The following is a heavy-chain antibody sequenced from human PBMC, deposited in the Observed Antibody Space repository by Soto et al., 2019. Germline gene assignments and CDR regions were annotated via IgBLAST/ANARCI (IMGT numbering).Heavy chain of an antibody. CDR3: SRDGHYCTSGVCSRVLDAFYI. J-gene: IGHJ3*02. CDR1: GFTFSSYW. D-gene: IGHD2-8*01. V-gene: IGHV3-7*01. CDR2: IKQDGSEK. Sequence: EVQLVESGGGLVQPGGSLRLSCAASGFTFSSYWMSWFRQAPGKGLEWVANIKQDGSEKYYVDSVKGRFTISRDNAKNSLYLQMNSLRAEDTAVYYCSRDGHYCTSGVCSRVLDAFYIWGQGTMVTVSS.